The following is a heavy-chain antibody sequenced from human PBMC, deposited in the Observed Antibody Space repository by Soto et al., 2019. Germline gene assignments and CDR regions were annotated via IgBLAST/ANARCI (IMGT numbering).Heavy chain of an antibody. CDR3: AKSSGSGSYLSPLSYYYYGMDV. CDR1: GFTFSSYG. Sequence: GGSLRLSCAASGFTFSSYGMHWVRQAPGKGLEWVAVISYDGSNKYYADSVKGRFTISRDNSKNTLYLQMNSLGAEDTAVYYCAKSSGSGSYLSPLSYYYYGMDVWGQGTTVTVSS. D-gene: IGHD3-10*01. J-gene: IGHJ6*02. V-gene: IGHV3-30*18. CDR2: ISYDGSNK.